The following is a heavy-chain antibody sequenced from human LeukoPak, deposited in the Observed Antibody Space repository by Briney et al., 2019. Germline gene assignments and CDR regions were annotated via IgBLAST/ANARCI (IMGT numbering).Heavy chain of an antibody. CDR3: ARLSNTGSFDFDN. CDR2: IYYRGSI. D-gene: IGHD1-26*01. J-gene: IGHJ4*02. CDR1: GGSISSNRHY. Sequence: PSETLSFTCTVSGGSISSNRHYWGWVRQPPGKGLEWIGNIYYRGSIAYNPSLRSRVTMSIDTSKNQFSLRLNSVTAADTAVFYCARLSNTGSFDFDNWGQGTLVTVSS. V-gene: IGHV4-39*01.